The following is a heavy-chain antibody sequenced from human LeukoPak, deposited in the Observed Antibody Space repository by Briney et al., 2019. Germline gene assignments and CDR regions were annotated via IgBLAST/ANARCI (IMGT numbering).Heavy chain of an antibody. CDR3: ARASVSGYCSSTSCFDYGMDV. CDR2: IGTAGDT. CDR1: GFTFSSYD. V-gene: IGHV3-13*01. D-gene: IGHD2-2*01. Sequence: GGSLRLSCAASGFTFSSYDMHWVRQATGKGLEWVSAIGTAGDTYYPDSVKGRFTISRENAKNSLYLQMNSLRAGDTAVYYCARASVSGYCSSTSCFDYGMDVWGQGTTVTVSS. J-gene: IGHJ6*02.